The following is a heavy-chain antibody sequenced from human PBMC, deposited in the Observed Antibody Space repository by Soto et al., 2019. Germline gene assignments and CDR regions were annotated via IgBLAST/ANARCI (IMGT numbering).Heavy chain of an antibody. CDR2: IIPIFGTA. V-gene: IGHV1-69*01. CDR1: GGTFSSYA. Sequence: QVQLVQSGAEVKKPGSSVKVSCKASGGTFSSYAISWVRQAPGQGLEWMGGIIPIFGTANYAQKFQGRVTITAGESTSTAYMELSSLRSEDTAVYYCARDQHSSSWSYMMGGGPYYFDYWGQGTLVTVSS. J-gene: IGHJ4*02. D-gene: IGHD6-13*01. CDR3: ARDQHSSSWSYMMGGGPYYFDY.